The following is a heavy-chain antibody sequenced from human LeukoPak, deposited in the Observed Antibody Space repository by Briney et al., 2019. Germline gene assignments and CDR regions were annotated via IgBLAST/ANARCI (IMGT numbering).Heavy chain of an antibody. D-gene: IGHD3-22*01. CDR1: GGTFSSYA. J-gene: IGHJ3*02. Sequence: WASVKVSCKASGGTFSSYAISWVRQAPGQGLEWMGRIIPILGIANYAQKFQGRVTITADKSTSTAYMELSSLRSEDTAVYYCARFPSNYYDRTRADAFDIWGQGTMVTVSS. CDR3: ARFPSNYYDRTRADAFDI. V-gene: IGHV1-69*04. CDR2: IIPILGIA.